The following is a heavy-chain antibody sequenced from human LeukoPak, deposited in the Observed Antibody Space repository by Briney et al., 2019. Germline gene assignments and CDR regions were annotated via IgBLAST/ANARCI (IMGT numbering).Heavy chain of an antibody. CDR1: GFTFSNAW. V-gene: IGHV3-15*01. J-gene: IGHJ4*02. Sequence: PGGSLRLSCPASGFTFSNAWMSWVRQAPGKGLEWFGRIKSKTDGGTTDYAAPVKGRFTISRDDSKNTLYLQMNSLKTEDTAVYYCTTTDSSSWLDYWGQGTLVTVSS. CDR2: IKSKTDGGTT. CDR3: TTTDSSSWLDY. D-gene: IGHD6-13*01.